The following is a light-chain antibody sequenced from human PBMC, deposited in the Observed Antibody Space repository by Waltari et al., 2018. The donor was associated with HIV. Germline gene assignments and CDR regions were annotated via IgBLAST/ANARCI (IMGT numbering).Light chain of an antibody. Sequence: IQLTQSPSSLSAYLADNLPTTCRPSHNISGFLNWYQQKPGKAPKLLVFATSSLQSGVPSRFKGSASGMDFSLTINSLHPEDFATYYCQQSFSGFSFGPGTSVD. V-gene: IGKV1-39*01. J-gene: IGKJ3*01. CDR1: HNISGF. CDR3: QQSFSGFS. CDR2: ATS.